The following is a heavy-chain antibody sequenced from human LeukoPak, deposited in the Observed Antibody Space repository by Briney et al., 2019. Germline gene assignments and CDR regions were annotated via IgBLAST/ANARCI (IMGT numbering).Heavy chain of an antibody. D-gene: IGHD6-19*01. V-gene: IGHV1-24*01. J-gene: IGHJ4*02. CDR1: GYTLTELS. CDR2: FDPEDGET. CDR3: ATVHSGWTRFDY. Sequence: ASVKVSCKVSGYTLTELSMHWVRQAPGKGLEWMGGFDPEDGETIYAQKFQGRVTMTEDTFTDTAYMELSSLRSEDTAVYYCATVHSGWTRFDYWGQGTLVTVSS.